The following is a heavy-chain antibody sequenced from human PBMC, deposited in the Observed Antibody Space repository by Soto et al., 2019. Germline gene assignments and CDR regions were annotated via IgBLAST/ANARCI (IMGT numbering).Heavy chain of an antibody. J-gene: IGHJ5*02. V-gene: IGHV3-66*01. CDR3: TRRPGS. CDR1: GFTVSNNY. Sequence: EVQLVESGGGLVQPGASLRLSCAASGFTVSNNYMSWVRQAPGKGLEWGSFIYSGGNTYYADSVKGRFTISRDKSKNTLYLQMNNLGVEDTAVYYCTRRPGSWGQGTLVTVSS. D-gene: IGHD7-27*01. CDR2: IYSGGNT.